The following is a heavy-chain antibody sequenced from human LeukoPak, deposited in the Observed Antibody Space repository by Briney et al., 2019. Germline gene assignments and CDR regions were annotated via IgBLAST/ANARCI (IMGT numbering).Heavy chain of an antibody. V-gene: IGHV3-23*01. D-gene: IGHD2/OR15-2a*01. CDR3: AKDISAGGSPLDY. Sequence: PGGSLRLSCAASGFTFSSYGMSWVRQAPGKGLEWVSAISGSGGSTYYADSVKGRFTISRDNSKNTLYLQMNSLRAEDTAVYYCAKDISAGGSPLDYWGQGTLVTVSS. J-gene: IGHJ4*02. CDR1: GFTFSSYG. CDR2: ISGSGGST.